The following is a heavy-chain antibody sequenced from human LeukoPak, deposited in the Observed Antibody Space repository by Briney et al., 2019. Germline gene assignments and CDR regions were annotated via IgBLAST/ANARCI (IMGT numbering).Heavy chain of an antibody. Sequence: GASVKVSCKASGYTFTSYGISWVRQAPGQGLEWMGWISAYNGNTNYAQKLQGRVTMTTDTSTSTAYMELRSLRSDDTAVYYCARVTAAAGTLPLFDYWGQGTLVTVSS. V-gene: IGHV1-18*01. CDR3: ARVTAAAGTLPLFDY. CDR1: GYTFTSYG. J-gene: IGHJ4*02. CDR2: ISAYNGNT. D-gene: IGHD6-13*01.